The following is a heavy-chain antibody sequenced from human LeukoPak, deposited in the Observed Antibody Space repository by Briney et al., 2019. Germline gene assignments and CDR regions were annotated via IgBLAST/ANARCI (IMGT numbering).Heavy chain of an antibody. CDR2: INHSGST. Sequence: SETLSLTCAVYGGSFSGYYWSWIRQPPGKGLEWIGEINHSGSTNYNPFLKSRVTISVDTSKNQFSLKLSSVTAADTAVYYCARELDGSGNWGQGTLVTVSS. CDR1: GGSFSGYY. D-gene: IGHD3-10*01. V-gene: IGHV4-34*01. CDR3: ARELDGSGN. J-gene: IGHJ4*02.